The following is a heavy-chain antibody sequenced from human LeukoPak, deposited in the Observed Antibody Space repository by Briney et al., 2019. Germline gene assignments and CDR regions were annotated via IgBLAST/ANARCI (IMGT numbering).Heavy chain of an antibody. Sequence: GGSLRLSCAASGFIVSANYMSWVRQAPGKGLEWVSVIYSDGTTSYADSVKGRFTISRDNSKNALYLQMNSLRAEDTAVYYCARSQNVGGGDTGEYWGQGTLVTVSS. V-gene: IGHV3-66*01. CDR1: GFIVSANY. CDR3: ARSQNVGGGDTGEY. D-gene: IGHD1-14*01. CDR2: IYSDGTT. J-gene: IGHJ4*02.